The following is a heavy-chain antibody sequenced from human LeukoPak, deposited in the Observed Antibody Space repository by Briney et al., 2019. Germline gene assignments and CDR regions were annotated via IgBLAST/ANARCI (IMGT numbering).Heavy chain of an antibody. D-gene: IGHD6-13*01. V-gene: IGHV3-30-3*01. Sequence: GGSLRLSCAASGFTFSSYAMHWVRQAPGKGLEWVAVISYDGSNKYYADSVKGRFTISRDNAKNSLYLQMNSLRAEDTALYYCAKDYSRFHSSWYFCYFDYWGQGTLVTVSS. CDR2: ISYDGSNK. CDR3: AKDYSRFHSSWYFCYFDY. CDR1: GFTFSSYA. J-gene: IGHJ4*02.